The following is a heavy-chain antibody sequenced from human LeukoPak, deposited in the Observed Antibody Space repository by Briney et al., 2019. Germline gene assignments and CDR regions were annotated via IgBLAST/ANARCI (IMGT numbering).Heavy chain of an antibody. D-gene: IGHD6-19*01. V-gene: IGHV1-2*04. CDR3: AREGVPYSSGYGMDV. J-gene: IGHJ6*02. Sequence: ASVKVSCKASGYTFTGYYMHWVREAPGQGLEWMGWINPNSGGTNYAQKFQGWVTMTRDTSISTAYMELSRLRSDDTAVYYCAREGVPYSSGYGMDVWGQGTTVTVSS. CDR2: INPNSGGT. CDR1: GYTFTGYY.